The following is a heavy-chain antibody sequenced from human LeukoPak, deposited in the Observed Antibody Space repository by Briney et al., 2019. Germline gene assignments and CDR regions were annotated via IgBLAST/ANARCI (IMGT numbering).Heavy chain of an antibody. V-gene: IGHV1-46*02. D-gene: IGHD3-10*01. Sequence: GASVEVSCKTSGYSFNSHHVHWVRQAPGQGLDWMGVKFSHDGTTSYIQNFQGRLTMTRDTSTSTVYMELSSLRSEDTAVYYCARDSGNFHYDMDVWGQGTTVIVSS. CDR1: GYSFNSHH. CDR2: KFSHDGTT. CDR3: ARDSGNFHYDMDV. J-gene: IGHJ6*02.